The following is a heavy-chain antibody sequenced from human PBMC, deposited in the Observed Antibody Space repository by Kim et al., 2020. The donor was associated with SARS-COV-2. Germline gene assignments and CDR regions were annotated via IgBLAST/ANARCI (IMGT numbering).Heavy chain of an antibody. CDR3: ARDLEPYYDILTGYRIGYYFDY. CDR2: ISSSSSYI. Sequence: GGSLRLSCAASGFTFSSYSMNWVRQAPGKGLEWVSSISSSSSYIYYADSVKGRFTISRDNAKNSLYLQMNSLRAEDTAVYYCARDLEPYYDILTGYRIGYYFDYWGQGTLVTVSS. J-gene: IGHJ4*02. V-gene: IGHV3-21*01. CDR1: GFTFSSYS. D-gene: IGHD3-9*01.